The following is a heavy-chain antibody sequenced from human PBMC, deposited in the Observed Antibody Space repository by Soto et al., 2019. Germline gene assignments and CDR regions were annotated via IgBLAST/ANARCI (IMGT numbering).Heavy chain of an antibody. CDR2: LSGDGTTT. V-gene: IGHV3-23*02. Sequence: EVQLLESGGGLVQPGGSLRLSCTASGFTFSTYGMSWVRQAPGKGLEWVSSLSGDGTTTYYIDSVKGRFTISRDNSRNTLSLQINSLRTEDTAIYYCAKDISFETSAYNYWGQGILVAVSS. J-gene: IGHJ4*02. D-gene: IGHD3-16*01. CDR1: GFTFSTYG. CDR3: AKDISFETSAYNY.